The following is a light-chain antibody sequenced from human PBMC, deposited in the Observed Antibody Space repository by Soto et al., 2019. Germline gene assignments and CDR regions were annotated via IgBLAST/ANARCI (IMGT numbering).Light chain of an antibody. J-gene: IGLJ1*01. CDR2: EVS. Sequence: QSVLTQPPSASGSPGQSVTIACTGTSSDVGGYNYVSWYQQHPGKAPKLMIYEVSKRPSGVPDRFSGSKSGNTASLTVSGLQAEDEADYYCSSYAVSNNPYVFGTWTKVTAL. CDR3: SSYAVSNNPYV. CDR1: SSDVGGYNY. V-gene: IGLV2-8*01.